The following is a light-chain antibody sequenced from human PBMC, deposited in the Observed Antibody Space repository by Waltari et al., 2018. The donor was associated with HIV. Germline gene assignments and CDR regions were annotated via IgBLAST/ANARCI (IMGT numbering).Light chain of an antibody. CDR1: QSVSYG. J-gene: IGKJ2*03. Sequence: DIRMTQSPSTLSGSVGDRVTITCRASQSVSYGLAWYQQKPGNPPKVLISKTSDVEHGVPSRFSGSGWGTEFTLTISGLQPDDFATYFCQQFNANPYSFGQGT. CDR2: KTS. V-gene: IGKV1-5*03. CDR3: QQFNANPYS.